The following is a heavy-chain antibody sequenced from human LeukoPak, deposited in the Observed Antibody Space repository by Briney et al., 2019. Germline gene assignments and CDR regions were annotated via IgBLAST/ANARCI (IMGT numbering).Heavy chain of an antibody. V-gene: IGHV3-21*01. CDR2: ISGDSRYI. CDR3: ARSPTVLVGYCSSSSCQADY. Sequence: PGGSLRLSCAASGFTFSSYTINWVRQAPGKGLGWVSAISGDSRYIYYADSVKGRFTISRDNAKNSLYLQMNNLRVEDAAVYYCARSPTVLVGYCSSSSCQADYWGQGTLVTVSS. D-gene: IGHD2-2*01. CDR1: GFTFSSYT. J-gene: IGHJ4*02.